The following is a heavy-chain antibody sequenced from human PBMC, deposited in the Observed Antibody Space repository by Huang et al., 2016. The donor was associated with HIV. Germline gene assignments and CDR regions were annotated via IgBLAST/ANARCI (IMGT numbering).Heavy chain of an antibody. V-gene: IGHV4-39*01. CDR1: GCSIRSSDYH. Sequence: QLLLQESGPGLVKPSEALALTCAVSGCSIRSSDYHWGWIRQPPGKGREGSGSNYEKGGTQYSPSLKRRVTIAGDTSKNLLFLNLTSMTDADTALYYCARHREGPVAYYAGWGSHLNYMDVWGRGRTVVVSS. D-gene: IGHD3-16*02. J-gene: IGHJ6*03. CDR2: NYEKGGT. CDR3: ARHREGPVAYYAGWGSHLNYMDV.